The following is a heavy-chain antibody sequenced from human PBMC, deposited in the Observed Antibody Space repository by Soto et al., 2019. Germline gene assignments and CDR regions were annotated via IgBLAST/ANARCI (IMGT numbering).Heavy chain of an antibody. V-gene: IGHV2-5*02. J-gene: IGHJ4*02. CDR1: GFSLSTSGVG. D-gene: IGHD6-19*01. CDR2: IYWDDDK. Sequence: QITLKESGPTLVKPTQTLTLTCTFSGFSLSTSGVGVGWIRQPPGKALEWLALIYWDDDKRYSASLKSRLNIXKXXSKKQVVLTMTNMDPVDTATYYCAHESSWLVSFAYWGQGTLVTVSS. CDR3: AHESSWLVSFAY.